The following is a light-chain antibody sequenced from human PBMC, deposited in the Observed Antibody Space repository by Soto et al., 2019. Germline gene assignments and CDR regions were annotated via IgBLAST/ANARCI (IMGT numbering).Light chain of an antibody. CDR2: GAS. Sequence: EIVLTQSPGTLSLSPGERATLPCRASQSVSSSYLAWYQQKPGQAPRLLIYGASNRATGIPDRFSRSGSGTDFTLTISRLEPEDFAVYYCQQYGSSPLTFGQGTRVEIK. CDR1: QSVSSSY. V-gene: IGKV3-20*01. CDR3: QQYGSSPLT. J-gene: IGKJ1*01.